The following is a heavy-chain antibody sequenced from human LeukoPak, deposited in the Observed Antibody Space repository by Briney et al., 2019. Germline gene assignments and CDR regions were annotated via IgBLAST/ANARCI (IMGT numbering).Heavy chain of an antibody. CDR3: ARDRLWFGELVGTYYYYGMDV. J-gene: IGHJ6*02. D-gene: IGHD3-10*01. V-gene: IGHV3-7*01. CDR2: IKQDGSEK. CDR1: GFTFSSYW. Sequence: GGSLRLSCAASGFTFSSYWMSWVRQAPGKGLEWVANIKQDGSEKYYVDSVKGRFTISRDNAKNSLYLQMNSLRAEDTAVYYCARDRLWFGELVGTYYYYGMDVWGQGTTVTVSS.